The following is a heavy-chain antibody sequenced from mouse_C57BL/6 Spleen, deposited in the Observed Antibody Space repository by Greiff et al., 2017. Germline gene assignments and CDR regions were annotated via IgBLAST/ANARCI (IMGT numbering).Heavy chain of an antibody. Sequence: VQLQQSGAELASPGASVTLSCKASGYTFTDHIMNWVKKRPGQGLAWIGRVYPVSGETNYNQKFMGKATISVDRSSSTVYMVLNSLTSEDPAVYYCGRSYYDYDYAMDYWGQGTSVTVSS. V-gene: IGHV1-11*01. D-gene: IGHD2-4*01. CDR2: VYPVSGET. CDR3: GRSYYDYDYAMDY. CDR1: GYTFTDHI. J-gene: IGHJ4*01.